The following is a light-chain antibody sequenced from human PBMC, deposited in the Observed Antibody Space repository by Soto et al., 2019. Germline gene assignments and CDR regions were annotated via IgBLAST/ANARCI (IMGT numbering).Light chain of an antibody. V-gene: IGKV1-5*03. CDR3: QQYNTFLPT. J-gene: IGKJ1*01. CDR2: EAS. CDR1: QSISNW. Sequence: DTQMTQSPSTLSASVGDRVTITCRASQSISNWLAWYQQRPGRAPKLLIYEASNLQSGVPSRFSGSGSGTEFTLIINSLQPDDFAIYYCQQYNTFLPTFGQGTKVEFK.